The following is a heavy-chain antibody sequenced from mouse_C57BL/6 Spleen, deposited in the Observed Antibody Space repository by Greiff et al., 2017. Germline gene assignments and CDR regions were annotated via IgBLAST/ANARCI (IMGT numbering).Heavy chain of an antibody. CDR3: ARDDYDEGGFDY. D-gene: IGHD2-4*01. V-gene: IGHV1-81*01. J-gene: IGHJ2*01. CDR2: IYPRSGNT. CDR1: GYTFTSYG. Sequence: VQLQESGAELARPGASVKLSCKASGYTFTSYGISWVKQRTGQGLEWIGEIYPRSGNTYYNEKFKGKATLTADKSSSTAYMELRSLTSEDSAVYFCARDDYDEGGFDYWGQGTTLTVSS.